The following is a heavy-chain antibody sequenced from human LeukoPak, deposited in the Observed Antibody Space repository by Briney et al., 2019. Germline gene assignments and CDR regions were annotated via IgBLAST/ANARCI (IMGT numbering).Heavy chain of an antibody. V-gene: IGHV3-48*03. CDR1: GFSFSTYE. CDR2: ITISGNTR. Sequence: GGSLRLSCAASGFSFSTYEMNWVRQAPGKGLEWVSDITISGNTRNYADSVKGRFTISRDNARNSLYLQMNNLRVEDTAVYYCARGDPYADLWGQGTLVTVAS. CDR3: ARGDPYADL. J-gene: IGHJ5*02. D-gene: IGHD2-2*01.